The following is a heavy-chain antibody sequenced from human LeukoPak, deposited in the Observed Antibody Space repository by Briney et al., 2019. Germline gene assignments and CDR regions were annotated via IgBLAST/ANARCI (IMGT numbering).Heavy chain of an antibody. CDR1: GFTFSSYS. Sequence: GGSLRLSCAASGFTFSSYSMNWVRQAPGKGLEWLSYLSSSSSTIYYADSVKGRFTISRDNAQNSLYLQMNSLRVEDTAVYYCANTAATVWGQGTLVTVSS. CDR2: LSSSSSTI. V-gene: IGHV3-48*01. CDR3: ANTAATV. J-gene: IGHJ1*01. D-gene: IGHD6-13*01.